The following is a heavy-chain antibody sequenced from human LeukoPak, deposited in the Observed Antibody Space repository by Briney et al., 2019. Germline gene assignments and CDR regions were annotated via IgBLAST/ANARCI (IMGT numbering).Heavy chain of an antibody. Sequence: PGGSLRLSCAASGFTFSSYSMNWVRQAPGKGLEWVSYISSSSSTIYYADSVKGRFTISRDNAKNSLYLQMNSLRAEDTAVYYCARGFPHDAFDIWGQGTMVTVSS. V-gene: IGHV3-48*01. CDR1: GFTFSSYS. CDR3: ARGFPHDAFDI. J-gene: IGHJ3*02. CDR2: ISSSSSTI.